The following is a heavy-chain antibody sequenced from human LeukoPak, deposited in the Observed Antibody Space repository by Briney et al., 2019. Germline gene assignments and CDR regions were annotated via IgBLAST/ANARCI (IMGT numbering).Heavy chain of an antibody. CDR3: ARDSEDAFDI. J-gene: IGHJ3*02. D-gene: IGHD6-13*01. CDR1: GGSFSGYY. Sequence: PSETLSLTCAVYGGSFSGYYWSWIRQPPGKGLEWIGEINHSGSTNYNPSLKSRVTISVDTSKNQFSLKLSSVTAADTAVYYCARDSEDAFDIWGQGTMVTVSS. V-gene: IGHV4-34*01. CDR2: INHSGST.